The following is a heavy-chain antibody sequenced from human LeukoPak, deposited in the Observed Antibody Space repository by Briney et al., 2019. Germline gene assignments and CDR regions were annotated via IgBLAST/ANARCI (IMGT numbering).Heavy chain of an antibody. CDR1: VFTFSEYY. Sequence: GGSLRHSCVASVFTFSEYYMSGIRPAPGGGVECVSYISRSGSTIYYADSVKGRFTISRDNAKNSLYLQMNSLRAEDTAVYYCARGGAYCSSNSCYWATTISYWGQGTMVTVSS. V-gene: IGHV3-11*04. CDR3: ARGGAYCSSNSCYWATTISY. CDR2: ISRSGSTI. D-gene: IGHD2-2*01. J-gene: IGHJ4*02.